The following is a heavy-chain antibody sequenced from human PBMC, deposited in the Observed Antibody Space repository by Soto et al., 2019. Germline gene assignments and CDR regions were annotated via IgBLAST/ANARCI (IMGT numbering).Heavy chain of an antibody. Sequence: EVQLLESGGGLVQPGGSLRLSCAASGFTFNSYALSWVRQAPGKGLEWVSAISGSGGSTYYADSVKGRFTISRDNSKITLYLQMNSLRAEDTAVYYCANINQWLVRGWGQGTLVTVSS. D-gene: IGHD6-19*01. CDR2: ISGSGGST. CDR3: ANINQWLVRG. J-gene: IGHJ4*02. CDR1: GFTFNSYA. V-gene: IGHV3-23*01.